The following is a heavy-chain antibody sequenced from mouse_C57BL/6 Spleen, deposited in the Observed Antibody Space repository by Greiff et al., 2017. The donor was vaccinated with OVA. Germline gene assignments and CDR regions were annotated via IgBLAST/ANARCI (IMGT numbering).Heavy chain of an antibody. V-gene: IGHV1-47*01. Sequence: VQLQQSGAELVKPGASVKMSCKASGYTFTTYPIEWMKQNHGKSLEWIGNFHPYNDDTKYNEKFKGKATLTVEKSSSTVYLELSRLTSDYSAVYYCARGGLLRDYAMDYWGQGTSVTVSS. D-gene: IGHD1-1*01. CDR3: ARGGLLRDYAMDY. CDR1: GYTFTTYP. J-gene: IGHJ4*01. CDR2: FHPYNDDT.